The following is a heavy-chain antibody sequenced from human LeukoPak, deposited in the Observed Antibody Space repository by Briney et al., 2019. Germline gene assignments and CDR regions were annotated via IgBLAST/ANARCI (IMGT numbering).Heavy chain of an antibody. CDR2: INHSGST. J-gene: IGHJ2*01. V-gene: IGHV4-34*01. D-gene: IGHD3-16*01. CDR3: ARGEGPFGTGYFDL. Sequence: PSETLSLTCAVYGGSFSGYYWSWIRQPPGKGLEWIGEINHSGSTNYDPSLKSRVTISVDTSKNQFSLKLSSVTAADTAVYYCARGEGPFGTGYFDLWGRGTLVTVSS. CDR1: GGSFSGYY.